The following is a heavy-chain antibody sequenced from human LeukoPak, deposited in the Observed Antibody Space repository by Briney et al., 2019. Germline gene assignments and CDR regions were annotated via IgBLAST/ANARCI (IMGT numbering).Heavy chain of an antibody. CDR3: ARVMGTVVTVFWD. Sequence: GGSLRLSCAASGFTVSSNYMSWVRQAPGKGLEWVSVIYSGGSTYYADSVKGRFTISRDNSKNTLYLQMNSLRAEDTAVYYCARVMGTVVTVFWDWGQGTLVTVSS. CDR2: IYSGGST. V-gene: IGHV3-53*01. D-gene: IGHD4-23*01. CDR1: GFTVSSNY. J-gene: IGHJ4*02.